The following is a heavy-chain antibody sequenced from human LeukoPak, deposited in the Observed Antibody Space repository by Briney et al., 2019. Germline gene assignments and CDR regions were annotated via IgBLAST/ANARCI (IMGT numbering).Heavy chain of an antibody. CDR1: GFTFSRYS. D-gene: IGHD5-12*01. Sequence: PGGSLRLSCAASGFTFSRYSMNWVRQAPGKGLGWVSSITSSSSYIYYADSVKGRFTISRDNAKNSLYLQMNGLRAEDTALYYCARDKDQYSGYDSGLFDYWGQGTLVTVSS. J-gene: IGHJ4*02. CDR2: ITSSSSYI. CDR3: ARDKDQYSGYDSGLFDY. V-gene: IGHV3-21*01.